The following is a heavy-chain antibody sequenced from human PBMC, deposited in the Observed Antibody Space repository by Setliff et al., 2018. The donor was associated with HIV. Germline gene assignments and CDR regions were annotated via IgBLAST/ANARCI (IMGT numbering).Heavy chain of an antibody. CDR2: ISVSGTDI. Sequence: PGGSLRLSCAASGFTFTNYYMSWIRQAPGKGLELLSYISVSGTDIKYADSVKGRFTISRDNSKNMLYLQMDSLRAEDTAVYYCMRWGLPYAIDYWGQGMLVTVSS. D-gene: IGHD2-21*02. J-gene: IGHJ4*02. CDR1: GFTFTNYY. CDR3: MRWGLPYAIDY. V-gene: IGHV3-11*06.